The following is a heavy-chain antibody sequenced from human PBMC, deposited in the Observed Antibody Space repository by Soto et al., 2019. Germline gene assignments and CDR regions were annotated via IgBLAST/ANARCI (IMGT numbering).Heavy chain of an antibody. CDR2: FYPTGKI. D-gene: IGHD3-16*01. Sequence: QVQLQESGPGLVKPSGTLSLTCTVSGGSINSYYWCWVWQPAGKGLEWIGRFYPTGKINYSPSLKSRLTMSADTSRNQFSLNLTSVTAADTAVYYCARCGLDYGMDVWGQGTTVTVSS. J-gene: IGHJ6*02. V-gene: IGHV4-4*07. CDR1: GGSINSYY. CDR3: ARCGLDYGMDV.